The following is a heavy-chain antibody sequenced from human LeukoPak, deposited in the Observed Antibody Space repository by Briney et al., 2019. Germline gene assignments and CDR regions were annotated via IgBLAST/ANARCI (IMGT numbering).Heavy chain of an antibody. J-gene: IGHJ4*02. CDR1: GYTFTGYY. V-gene: IGHV1-2*06. Sequence: VASVKVSCKASGYTFTGYYMHWVRQAPGQGLEWMGLINPNSGGTNYAQKFQGRVTMTRDTSISTAYMELSRLRSDDTAVYYCARDRSRLGELSLPDYWGQGTLVTVSS. CDR2: INPNSGGT. D-gene: IGHD3-16*02. CDR3: ARDRSRLGELSLPDY.